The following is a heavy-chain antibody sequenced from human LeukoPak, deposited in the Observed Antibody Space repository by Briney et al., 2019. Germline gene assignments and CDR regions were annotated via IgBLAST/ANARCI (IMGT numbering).Heavy chain of an antibody. CDR2: IRDSGET. Sequence: GGSLRLSCAGSGFSVSNYYMSWVRQAPGKGLEWVSLIRDSGETFYADSVKGRFTISRDNSKNTMYLQMNRLRVEDTAVYYCARGAVGDYFDYWGQGTLVTVSS. CDR3: ARGAVGDYFDY. V-gene: IGHV3-66*02. D-gene: IGHD3-16*01. CDR1: GFSVSNYY. J-gene: IGHJ4*02.